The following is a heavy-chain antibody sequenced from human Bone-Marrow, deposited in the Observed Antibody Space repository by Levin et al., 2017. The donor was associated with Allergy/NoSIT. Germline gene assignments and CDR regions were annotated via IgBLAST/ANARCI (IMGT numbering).Heavy chain of an antibody. D-gene: IGHD3-22*01. CDR2: IIPIFGTA. Sequence: KISCAASGGTFSSYAISWVRQAPGQGLEWMGGIIPIFGTANYAQKFQGRVTITADKSTSTAYMELSSLRSEDTAVYYCARVGDSSGCFDYWGQGTLVTVSS. CDR3: ARVGDSSGCFDY. J-gene: IGHJ4*02. CDR1: GGTFSSYA. V-gene: IGHV1-69*06.